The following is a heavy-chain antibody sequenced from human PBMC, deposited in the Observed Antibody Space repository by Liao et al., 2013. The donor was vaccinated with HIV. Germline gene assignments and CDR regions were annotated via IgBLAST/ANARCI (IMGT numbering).Heavy chain of an antibody. CDR2: AYYSGTT. V-gene: IGHV4-39*07. J-gene: IGHJ3*02. D-gene: IGHD3/OR15-3a*01. CDR1: GAYITSDSYY. Sequence: QVQLQESGPGLARPSETLSLSCLVSGAYITSDSYYWGWIRQSPGKGLEWIGSAYYSGTTYYSPSFKRRVTISVDSSRNQVSLRLRSVTAADTAVYYCGRDRASDFWTGSRGGDAFDIWGPGDNGHRLF. CDR3: GRDRASDFWTGSRGGDAFDI.